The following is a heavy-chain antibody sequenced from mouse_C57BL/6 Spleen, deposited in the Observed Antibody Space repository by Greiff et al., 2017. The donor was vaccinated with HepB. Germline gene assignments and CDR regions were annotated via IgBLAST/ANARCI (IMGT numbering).Heavy chain of an antibody. CDR2: IYPGSGST. Sequence: QVQLKQPGAELVKPGASVKMSCKASGYTFTSYWITWVKQRPGQGLEWIGDIYPGSGSTNYNEKFKSKATLTVDTSSSTAYMQLSSLTSEDSAVYYCARSSLLLPGFAYWGQGTLVTVSA. CDR1: GYTFTSYW. V-gene: IGHV1-55*01. D-gene: IGHD1-1*01. J-gene: IGHJ3*01. CDR3: ARSSLLLPGFAY.